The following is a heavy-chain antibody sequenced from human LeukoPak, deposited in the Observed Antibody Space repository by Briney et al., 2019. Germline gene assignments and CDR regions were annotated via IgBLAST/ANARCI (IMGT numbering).Heavy chain of an antibody. CDR2: IRYDGSNK. D-gene: IGHD3-22*01. CDR1: GFTFSSYG. V-gene: IGHV3-30*02. J-gene: IGHJ4*02. CDR3: ANVLKRYYVSSGYHGFDY. Sequence: AGGSLRLSCAASGFTFSSYGMHWVRQAPGKGLEWVAFIRYDGSNKYYADSVKGRFTISRDNSKNTLYLQMNSLRAEDTAVYYCANVLKRYYVSSGYHGFDYWGQGTLVTVSS.